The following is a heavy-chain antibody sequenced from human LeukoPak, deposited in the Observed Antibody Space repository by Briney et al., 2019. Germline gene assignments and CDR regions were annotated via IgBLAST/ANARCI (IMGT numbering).Heavy chain of an antibody. CDR1: GGSISSYY. CDR3: ARDLALSSDAFDI. Sequence: PSETLSLTCTVSGGSISSYYWSWIWQPPGKGLEWIGYIYYSGSTYYNPSLKSRVTISVDTSKNQFSLKLSSVTAADTAVYYCARDLALSSDAFDIWGQGTMVTVSS. J-gene: IGHJ3*02. V-gene: IGHV4-59*12. D-gene: IGHD2-15*01. CDR2: IYYSGST.